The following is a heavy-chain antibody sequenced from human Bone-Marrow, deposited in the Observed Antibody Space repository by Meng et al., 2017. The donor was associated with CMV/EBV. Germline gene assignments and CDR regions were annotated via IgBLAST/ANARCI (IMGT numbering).Heavy chain of an antibody. CDR1: GYTFTSYA. D-gene: IGHD3-9*01. V-gene: IGHV1-3*02. J-gene: IGHJ4*02. CDR3: ARDPATYVILTSSPPHGGFDY. Sequence: ASVMVSCKASGYTFTSYAMHWVRQAPGQRLEWMGWSNAGNGNTKYSQEFQGRVTITRDTSASTDYMELSTLRAEDMAVYYCARDPATYVILTSSPPHGGFDYWGQGTLVTVSS. CDR2: SNAGNGNT.